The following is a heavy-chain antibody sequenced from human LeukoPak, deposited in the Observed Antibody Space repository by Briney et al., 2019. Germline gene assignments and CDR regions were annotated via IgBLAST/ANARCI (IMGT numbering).Heavy chain of an antibody. J-gene: IGHJ4*02. D-gene: IGHD3-22*01. CDR1: GYTFTSYG. CDR2: ISAYNGNT. CDR3: ARGPAGDYYDSSYFDY. V-gene: IGHV1-18*01. Sequence: ASVKVSCKASGYTFTSYGISWVRQAPGQGLEWMGWISAYNGNTNYAQKLQGRVTMTTDTSTSTAYMELRSLRSEDTAVYYCARGPAGDYYDSSYFDYWGQGTLVTVSS.